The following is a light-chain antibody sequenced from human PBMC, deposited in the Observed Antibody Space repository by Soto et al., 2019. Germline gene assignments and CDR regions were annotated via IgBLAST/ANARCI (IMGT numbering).Light chain of an antibody. CDR1: QSVSSSY. V-gene: IGKV3-20*01. J-gene: IGKJ2*01. CDR3: HQYGSLYT. Sequence: EIVLTQSPGTLSLSPGERATLSCRASQSVSSSYLAWYQQKPGQAPRLLIYGASSRATGIPDRFSGSGSGTDFTLTISSMEPEDFAVYYCHQYGSLYTFGQGTKVEIK. CDR2: GAS.